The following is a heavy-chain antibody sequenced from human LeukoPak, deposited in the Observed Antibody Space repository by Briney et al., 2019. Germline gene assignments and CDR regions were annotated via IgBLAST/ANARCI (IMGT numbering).Heavy chain of an antibody. J-gene: IGHJ3*02. CDR3: ARHPSKSSGSYYGAFDI. CDR2: IYYSGST. Sequence: SETLSLTCTVSGGPISSYYWSWIRQPPGKGLEWIGYIYYSGSTSYNPSLKSRVTISVDTSKNQFSLKLSAVTAADTAVYYCARHPSKSSGSYYGAFDIWGQGTTVTVSS. D-gene: IGHD1-26*01. V-gene: IGHV4-59*08. CDR1: GGPISSYY.